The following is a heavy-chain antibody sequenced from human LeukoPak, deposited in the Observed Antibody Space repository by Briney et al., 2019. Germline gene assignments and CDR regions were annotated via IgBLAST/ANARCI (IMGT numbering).Heavy chain of an antibody. Sequence: GGSLRLSCAASGFTVSSNYMSWVRQAPGKGLEWVSVIYSGGSTYYADSVKGRFTISRDNSKNTLYLQMNSLRAEDTAVYYCAKDFDYSSTSCYGWGQGTLVTVSS. CDR1: GFTVSSNY. V-gene: IGHV3-53*01. CDR3: AKDFDYSSTSCYG. J-gene: IGHJ4*02. D-gene: IGHD2-2*01. CDR2: IYSGGST.